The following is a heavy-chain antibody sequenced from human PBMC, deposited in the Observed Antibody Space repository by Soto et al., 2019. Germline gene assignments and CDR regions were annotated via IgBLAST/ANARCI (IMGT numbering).Heavy chain of an antibody. CDR1: DGSLSNYY. V-gene: IGHV4-59*01. CDR3: ARGGRGSGLYFLYYFDL. CDR2: IYHTGST. Sequence: PSEPLCHPCSVADGSLSNYYGTWIRQSPGKGLEWIGEIYHTGSTKYNPSLKSRVAISVDMSKNQFSLTLSSVTPADTAVYYCARGGRGSGLYFLYYFDLWGQGTLVTVSS. J-gene: IGHJ4*02. D-gene: IGHD3-16*01.